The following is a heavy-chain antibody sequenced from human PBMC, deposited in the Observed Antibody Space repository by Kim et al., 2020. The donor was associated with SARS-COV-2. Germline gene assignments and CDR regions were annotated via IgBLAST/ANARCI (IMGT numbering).Heavy chain of an antibody. CDR1: GFTFSTSH. J-gene: IGHJ4*02. V-gene: IGHV3-23*01. CDR3: AKWRGDQSEFEY. D-gene: IGHD3-16*01. CDR2: FSSNT. Sequence: GGSLRLSCAVVGFTFSTSHMSWVRQAPGKGLEWVADFSSNTYYADSVRDRFTISRDNSRNTLFLQMNSLVAEDTAVYFCAKWRGDQSEFEYWGQGTLVTVSS.